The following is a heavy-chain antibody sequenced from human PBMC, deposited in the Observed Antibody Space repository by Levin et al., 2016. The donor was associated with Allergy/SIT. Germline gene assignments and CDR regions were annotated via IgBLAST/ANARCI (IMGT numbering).Heavy chain of an antibody. CDR2: INPKSGDT. J-gene: IGHJ6*02. D-gene: IGHD3-16*01. CDR1: GYPFIGYY. CDR3: ARDWEVGQYVEHYYYYGMDL. Sequence: ASVKVSCKASGYPFIGYYIHWVRQAPGQGLEWMGYINPKSGDTEYAQRFQGRVTMTRDASISTAYLDLSRLRSDDTAVYYCARDWEVGQYVEHYYYYGMDLWGQGTMVNVSS. V-gene: IGHV1-2*02.